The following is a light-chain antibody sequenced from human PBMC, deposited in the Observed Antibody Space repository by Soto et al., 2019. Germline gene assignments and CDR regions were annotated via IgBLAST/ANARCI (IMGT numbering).Light chain of an antibody. CDR2: SNN. V-gene: IGLV1-44*01. CDR1: SSNIGSNV. Sequence: QSVLTQPPSASGTPGQRVTISCSGSSSNIGSNVVNWYQQFPGTAPKLLMYSNNQRPSGVPDRSSGSKSGTSASLAISGLQSEDEADYYCAAWDDSLNGPVFGGGTKLTVL. CDR3: AAWDDSLNGPV. J-gene: IGLJ2*01.